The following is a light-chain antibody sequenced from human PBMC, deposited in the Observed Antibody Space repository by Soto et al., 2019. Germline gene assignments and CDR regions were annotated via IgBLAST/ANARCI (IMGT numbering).Light chain of an antibody. CDR2: GDN. CDR3: SAWDDTLNGWV. V-gene: IGLV1-40*01. CDR1: SSNIGRGYD. J-gene: IGLJ3*02. Sequence: QSVLTQPPSVSGAPGQRVTISCTGSSSNIGRGYDVHWYQQVPGSAPRLLLSGDNTRPSGVPDRFSGSRSGTSASLAITGLQAEDEADYYCSAWDDTLNGWVFGGGTKLTVL.